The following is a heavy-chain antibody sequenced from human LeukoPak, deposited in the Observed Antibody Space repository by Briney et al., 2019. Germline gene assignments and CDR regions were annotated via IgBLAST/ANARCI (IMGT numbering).Heavy chain of an antibody. V-gene: IGHV3-21*01. CDR2: ISSSSSYI. CDR1: GFTFSSYS. CDR3: ASYGESDILTGYYNDY. Sequence: PGGSLRLSCAASGFTFSSYSMNCVRQAPGKGLEWVSSISSSSSYIYYADSVKGRFTISRDNAKNSLYLQMNSLRAEDTAVYYCASYGESDILTGYYNDYWGQGTLVTVSS. D-gene: IGHD3-9*01. J-gene: IGHJ4*02.